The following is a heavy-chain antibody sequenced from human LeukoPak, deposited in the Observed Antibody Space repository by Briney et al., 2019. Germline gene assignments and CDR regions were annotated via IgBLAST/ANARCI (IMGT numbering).Heavy chain of an antibody. CDR2: IYYSGTT. CDR1: GGSISSYY. CDR3: ARGGYGFPYYFDY. V-gene: IGHV4-59*01. Sequence: PSETLSLTCTVSGGSISSYYWSWIRQPPGKGLGWIGYIYYSGTTNYNPSLKSRVTISVDTSKNQFSLRLSSVTAADTAVYYCARGGYGFPYYFDYWGQGTLVTVSS. J-gene: IGHJ4*02. D-gene: IGHD5-12*01.